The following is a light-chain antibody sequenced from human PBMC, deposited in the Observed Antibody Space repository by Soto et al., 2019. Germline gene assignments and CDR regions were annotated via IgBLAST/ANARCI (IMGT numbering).Light chain of an antibody. CDR3: FSYTTSSTYV. J-gene: IGLJ1*01. CDR1: SSDVGGYNY. Sequence: QSVLTQPASVSGSPGQLITISCTGTSSDVGGYNYVSWYQQHPGKAPKLMIYDVSDRPSGVSYRFSGSKSGITASLTISGLQAEDEADYYCFSYTTSSTYVFGTGTKVTV. CDR2: DVS. V-gene: IGLV2-14*01.